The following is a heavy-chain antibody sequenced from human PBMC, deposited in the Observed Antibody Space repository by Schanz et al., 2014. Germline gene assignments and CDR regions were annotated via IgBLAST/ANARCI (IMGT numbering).Heavy chain of an antibody. CDR1: GFSFTTYA. D-gene: IGHD6-13*01. Sequence: EVQLVESGGGLVQPGGSLRLSCAASGFSFTTYAMSWVRQAPGKGLEWVSSFNDGGVNKYYADSVKGRFTISSDNSKSTLYLQMSSLRAEDTAVYYCAKSQGSSFDSWGQGTLVTGSS. J-gene: IGHJ4*02. V-gene: IGHV3-23*04. CDR2: FNDGGVNK. CDR3: AKSQGSSFDS.